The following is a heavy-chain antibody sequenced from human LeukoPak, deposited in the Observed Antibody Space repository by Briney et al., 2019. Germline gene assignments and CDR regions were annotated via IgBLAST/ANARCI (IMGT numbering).Heavy chain of an antibody. J-gene: IGHJ4*02. CDR3: ARIHRYCSGGACYVLDN. V-gene: IGHV4-59*02. Sequence: PSETLSLTCVVSGGSVSGYYWGWIRQPPGRGLEWIGYVYYSGSTNYNPSFTSRITISVDTSRNQFSLQLSSVTAADTAVYYCARIHRYCSGGACYVLDNWGQGTLVAVSS. D-gene: IGHD2-15*01. CDR2: VYYSGST. CDR1: GGSVSGYY.